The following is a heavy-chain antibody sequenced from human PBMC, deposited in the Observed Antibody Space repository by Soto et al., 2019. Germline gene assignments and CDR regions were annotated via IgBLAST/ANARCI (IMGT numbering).Heavy chain of an antibody. D-gene: IGHD1-7*01. CDR3: AKDRRAGGNYGFYSDF. CDR1: GFTFSSYG. V-gene: IGHV3-23*01. CDR2: SSATGAGT. Sequence: GGSLRLSRAASGFTFSSYGMTWVRQAPGKGLEWVSFSSATGAGTYYADSVKGRFTISRDNSKNTLYLQMTSLRADDTAVYYCAKDRRAGGNYGFYSDFWGQGALVTVSS. J-gene: IGHJ4*02.